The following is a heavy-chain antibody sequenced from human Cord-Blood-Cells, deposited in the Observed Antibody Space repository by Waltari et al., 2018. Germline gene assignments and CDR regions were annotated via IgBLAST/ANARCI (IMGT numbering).Heavy chain of an antibody. D-gene: IGHD3-10*02. CDR1: GYSISSGYY. J-gene: IGHJ4*02. CDR2: IYHSGST. Sequence: QVQLQESGPGLVKPSETLSLTCAVSGYSISSGYYWGWSRQPPGKGLEWIGSIYHSGSTYYNPSLKSRVTISVDTSKNQFSLKLSSVTAADTAVYYCARVEGDVLDYWGQGTLVTVSS. CDR3: ARVEGDVLDY. V-gene: IGHV4-38-2*01.